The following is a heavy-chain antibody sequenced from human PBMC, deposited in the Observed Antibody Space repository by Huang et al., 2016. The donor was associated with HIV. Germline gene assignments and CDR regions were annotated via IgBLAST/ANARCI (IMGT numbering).Heavy chain of an antibody. V-gene: IGHV1-2*06. CDR3: AREAWASGVAHYFDY. J-gene: IGHJ4*02. CDR1: GYSFTGHF. CDR2: IDRTRGAI. Sequence: QVQLVQSGAEVKRPGASVKVSCKASGYSFTGHFIHWVRQAPGQGLGWRGRIDRTRGAINGASRFQGRVSMNRDKSIGTAYRELSGLRSDDTAVFFCAREAWASGVAHYFDYWGPGTLVTVSS. D-gene: IGHD3-10*01.